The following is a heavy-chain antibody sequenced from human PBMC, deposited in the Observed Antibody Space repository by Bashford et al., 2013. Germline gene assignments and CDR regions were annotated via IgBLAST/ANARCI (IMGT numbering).Heavy chain of an antibody. CDR1: GGSISSGGYY. CDR2: IYYSGST. Sequence: SETLSLTCTVSGGSISSGGYYWSWIRQHPGKGLEWIGYIYYSGSTYYNPSLKSRVTISVDTSKNQFSLKLSSVTAADTAVYYCAREADYGDRTFDYWGQGTLVTVSS. CDR3: AREADYGDRTFDY. V-gene: IGHV4-31*03. J-gene: IGHJ4*02. D-gene: IGHD4-17*01.